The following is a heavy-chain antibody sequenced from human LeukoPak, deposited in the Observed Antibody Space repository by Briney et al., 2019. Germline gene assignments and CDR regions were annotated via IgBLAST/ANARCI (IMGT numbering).Heavy chain of an antibody. CDR1: GDSISSYY. J-gene: IGHJ4*02. Sequence: SETLSLTCTVSGDSISSYYWGWIRQPPGKGLEWIGSIYYSGSTYYNPSLKSRVTISVDTSKNQFSLKLSSVTAADTAVYYCARGITSSWSGAAFQPFDYWGQGTLVTVSS. CDR2: IYYSGST. D-gene: IGHD6-13*01. CDR3: ARGITSSWSGAAFQPFDY. V-gene: IGHV4-39*07.